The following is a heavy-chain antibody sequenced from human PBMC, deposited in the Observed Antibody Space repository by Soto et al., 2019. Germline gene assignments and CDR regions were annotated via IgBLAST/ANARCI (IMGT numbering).Heavy chain of an antibody. CDR3: ARGVVYRDVGLAYGMDV. CDR2: INYSGST. CDR1: GESFSNHY. Sequence: SETLSLTCAVYGESFSNHYWTWTRQSPGKGLEWVGEINYSGSTRYNWSLGSRVTISVDTSKNQFSLMVTSVTAEDTAVYYCARGVVYRDVGLAYGMDVWGQGTTVTVSS. D-gene: IGHD2-15*01. J-gene: IGHJ6*02. V-gene: IGHV4-34*01.